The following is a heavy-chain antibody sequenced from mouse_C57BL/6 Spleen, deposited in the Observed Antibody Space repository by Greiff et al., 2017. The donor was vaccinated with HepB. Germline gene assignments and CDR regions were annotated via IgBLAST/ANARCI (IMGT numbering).Heavy chain of an antibody. CDR2: INPGSGGT. J-gene: IGHJ4*01. CDR1: GYAFTNYL. V-gene: IGHV1-54*01. CDR3: ARGGDWDNYAMDY. Sequence: VQLQQSGAELVRPGTSVKVSCKASGYAFTNYLIEWVKQRPGQGLEWIGVINPGSGGTNYNEKFKGKATLTADKSSSTAYMQLSSLTSEDSAVYFCARGGDWDNYAMDYWGQGTSVTVSS. D-gene: IGHD4-1*01.